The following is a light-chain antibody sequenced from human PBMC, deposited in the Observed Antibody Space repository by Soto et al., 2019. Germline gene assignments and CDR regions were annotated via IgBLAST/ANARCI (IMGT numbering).Light chain of an antibody. V-gene: IGLV2-8*01. CDR3: NSYAGSNNGV. J-gene: IGLJ3*02. CDR2: EVS. CDR1: SSDVGGYNY. Sequence: QSVLTQPPSASGSPGLSVTISCTGTSSDVGGYNYVSWYQQHPGKAPKLMIYEVSKRPSGVPDRFSGSKSGNTASLTVSGLQAEDEADYYCNSYAGSNNGVFGGGTKLTVL.